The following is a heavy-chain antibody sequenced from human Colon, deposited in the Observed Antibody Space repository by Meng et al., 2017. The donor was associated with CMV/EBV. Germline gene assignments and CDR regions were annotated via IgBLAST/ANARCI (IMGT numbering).Heavy chain of an antibody. CDR2: ISVDGGRT. J-gene: IGHJ4*02. CDR3: ARESGSSGRAGVFGS. D-gene: IGHD6-19*01. Sequence: SGFTLSDSVMHWVRQAPGERLEFVSAISVDGGRTHYADSVKDRFKISRDDSKNTLYLQMGSLRAEDTAIYYCARESGSSGRAGVFGSWGQGTLVTVSS. V-gene: IGHV3-64*02. CDR1: GFTLSDSV.